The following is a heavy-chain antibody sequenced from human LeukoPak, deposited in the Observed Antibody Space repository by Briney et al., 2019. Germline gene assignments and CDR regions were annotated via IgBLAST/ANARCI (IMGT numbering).Heavy chain of an antibody. D-gene: IGHD6-13*01. CDR1: GGSINSYC. V-gene: IGHV4-59*01. CDR3: ARGVYIAAAQYGY. J-gene: IGHJ4*02. Sequence: KTSETLSLTCTVSGGSINSYCWSWIRQPPGKGLEWIGYIYYSGTTNYNPSLKSRVTISVDTSKNQFSLKLSSVTAADTAVYYCARGVYIAAAQYGYWGQGTLVTVSS. CDR2: IYYSGTT.